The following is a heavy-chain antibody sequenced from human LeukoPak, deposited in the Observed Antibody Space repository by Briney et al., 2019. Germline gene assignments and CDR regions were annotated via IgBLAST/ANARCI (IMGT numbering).Heavy chain of an antibody. V-gene: IGHV3-23*01. D-gene: IGHD3-3*01. CDR1: GFTFSSYA. Sequence: PGRSLRLSCAASGFTFSSYAMSWVRQAPGKGLEWVSAISGSGGSTYYADSVKGRFTISRDNSKNTLYLQMNNLRAEDTAVYYCAKQPYDFWSGYVPYYFDYWGQGTLVTVSS. J-gene: IGHJ4*02. CDR3: AKQPYDFWSGYVPYYFDY. CDR2: ISGSGGST.